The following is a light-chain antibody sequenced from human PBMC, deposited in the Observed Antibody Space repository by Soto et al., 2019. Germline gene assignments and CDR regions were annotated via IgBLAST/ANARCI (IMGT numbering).Light chain of an antibody. CDR2: EVR. CDR3: CSYAGSNTGV. J-gene: IGLJ3*02. CDR1: SSDVGSYTL. V-gene: IGLV2-23*02. Sequence: QSALTQPASVSGSPGQSITISCTGTSSDVGSYTLVTWYQQHPGKAPKLIIYEVRKRPSGVSNRFSGSKSGNTASLTISGLQAEDEADYFCCSYAGSNTGVFGGGTKLTVL.